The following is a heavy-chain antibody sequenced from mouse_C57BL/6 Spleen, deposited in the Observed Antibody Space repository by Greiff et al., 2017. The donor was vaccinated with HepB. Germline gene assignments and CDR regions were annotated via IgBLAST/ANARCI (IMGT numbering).Heavy chain of an antibody. V-gene: IGHV1-76*01. Sequence: VQLQQPGAELVMPGASVKLSCKASGYTFTDYYINWVKQRPGQGLEWIARIYPGSGNTYYNEKFKGKATLTAEKSSSTAYMQLSSLTSEDSAVYFRARLLRYNFDYWGQGTTLTVSS. CDR1: GYTFTDYY. D-gene: IGHD1-1*01. CDR2: IYPGSGNT. CDR3: ARLLRYNFDY. J-gene: IGHJ2*01.